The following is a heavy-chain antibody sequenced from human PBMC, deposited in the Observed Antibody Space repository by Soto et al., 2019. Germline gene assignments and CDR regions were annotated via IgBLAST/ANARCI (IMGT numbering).Heavy chain of an antibody. V-gene: IGHV1-69*01. D-gene: IGHD4-17*01. J-gene: IGHJ6*02. Sequence: QVQLVQSGAEVKKPGSSVKVSCRASGGHFDRFALSWLRQAHGQGLEWMGGIIPFLSATTYAQKFQGRVTITADASASHLYLELRSLTSDDTAVYYCARGEDDYGDFGSLDVWGQGTSVTFSS. CDR1: GGHFDRFA. CDR2: IIPFLSAT. CDR3: ARGEDDYGDFGSLDV.